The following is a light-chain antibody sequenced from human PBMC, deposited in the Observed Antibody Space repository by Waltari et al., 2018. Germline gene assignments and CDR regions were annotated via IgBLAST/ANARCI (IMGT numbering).Light chain of an antibody. Sequence: DIEMTQSPSSLSASVGDRVTITCRASHDISNFLAWYQQRPGKLPKLLINRASTLQSGVPSRFSGSGSGTDFTLAISSLQSEDVATYYCQKYDSAPLTFGPGTKVEIK. V-gene: IGKV1-27*01. CDR1: HDISNF. CDR3: QKYDSAPLT. CDR2: RAS. J-gene: IGKJ3*01.